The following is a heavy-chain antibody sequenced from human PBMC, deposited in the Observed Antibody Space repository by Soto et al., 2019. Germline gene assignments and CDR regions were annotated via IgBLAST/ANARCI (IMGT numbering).Heavy chain of an antibody. Sequence: GGSLRLSCAASGFTFSNYRMNWVRQAPGNGLEWVSSISRGRTYISYAESTKARFTTPRDNAKNSLYLQMSSLRGEDTAVYYCVRDLGYCTGASCYPNFDYRGQGTRVTIYS. CDR1: GFTFSNYR. J-gene: IGHJ4*02. V-gene: IGHV3-21*01. D-gene: IGHD2-15*01. CDR3: VRDLGYCTGASCYPNFDY. CDR2: ISRGRTYI.